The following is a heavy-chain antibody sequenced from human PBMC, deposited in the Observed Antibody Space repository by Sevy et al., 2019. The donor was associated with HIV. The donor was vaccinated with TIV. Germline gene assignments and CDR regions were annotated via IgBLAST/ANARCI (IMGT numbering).Heavy chain of an antibody. D-gene: IGHD6-19*01. V-gene: IGHV3-48*02. J-gene: IGHJ4*02. CDR3: ARPGSGWFEFDS. CDR2: IGSTGPTI. Sequence: GGSLRLSCAASGFTFSSYAMHWVRQAPGKGLEWVSNIGSTGPTIYYADSVKGRFTLSRDNAKNSLYLQMNSLREEDTAVYCCARPGSGWFEFDSWGQGTLVTVSS. CDR1: GFTFSSYA.